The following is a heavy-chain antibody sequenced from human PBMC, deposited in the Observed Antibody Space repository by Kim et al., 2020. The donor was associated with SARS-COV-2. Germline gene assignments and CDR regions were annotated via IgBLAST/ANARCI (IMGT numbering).Heavy chain of an antibody. Sequence: SETLSLTCTVSGGSISSGGYCWSWIRQHPGKGLEWIGYIYYSGSTYYNPSLKSRVTISVDTSKNQFSLKLSSVTAADTAVYYCARVICSSTSCYVHWFDPWGQGTLVTVSS. D-gene: IGHD2-2*01. CDR2: IYYSGST. V-gene: IGHV4-31*03. J-gene: IGHJ5*02. CDR1: GGSISSGGYC. CDR3: ARVICSSTSCYVHWFDP.